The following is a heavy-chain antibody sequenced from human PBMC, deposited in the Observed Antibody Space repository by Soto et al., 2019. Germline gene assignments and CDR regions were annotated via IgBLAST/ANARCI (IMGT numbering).Heavy chain of an antibody. J-gene: IGHJ4*02. Sequence: PSDTLSLTCTVSGGSISSSSYYWGWIRQPPGKGLEWIGSIYYSGSTYYNPSLKSRVTISVDTSKNQFSLKLSSVTAADTAVYYCASHAREKELVSDYWGQGTLVTVSS. D-gene: IGHD3-22*01. CDR3: ASHAREKELVSDY. CDR1: GGSISSSSYY. CDR2: IYYSGST. V-gene: IGHV4-39*01.